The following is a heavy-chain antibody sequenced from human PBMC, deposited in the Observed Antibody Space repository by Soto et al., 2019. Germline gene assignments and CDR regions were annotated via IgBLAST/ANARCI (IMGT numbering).Heavy chain of an antibody. Sequence: SETLSLTCTVSGGSVSSGSYYWSWIRQPPGKGLEWIGYIYYSGSTNYNPSLKSRVTISVDTSKNQFSLKLSSVTAADTAVYYCARDRIETWGDSSSGSDYWGQATLVTLSS. CDR1: GGSVSSGSYY. J-gene: IGHJ4*02. CDR3: ARDRIETWGDSSSGSDY. CDR2: IYYSGST. V-gene: IGHV4-61*01. D-gene: IGHD6-6*01.